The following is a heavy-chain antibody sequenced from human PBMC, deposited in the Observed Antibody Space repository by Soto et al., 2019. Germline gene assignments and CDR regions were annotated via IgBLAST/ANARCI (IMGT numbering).Heavy chain of an antibody. V-gene: IGHV3-48*03. D-gene: IGHD3-10*01. J-gene: IGHJ4*02. Sequence: GGSLRLSCAGSEFTFSTYEMNWVRQAPGKGLEWVSYISSSGSTIYYADSVKGRFTISRDNAKNALFLQMNSLRAEDTAVYYCARVWQVAIDYWGQGTLVTVSS. CDR1: EFTFSTYE. CDR2: ISSSGSTI. CDR3: ARVWQVAIDY.